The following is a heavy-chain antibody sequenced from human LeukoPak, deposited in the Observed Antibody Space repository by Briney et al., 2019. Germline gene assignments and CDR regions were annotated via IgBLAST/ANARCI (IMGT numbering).Heavy chain of an antibody. CDR1: GFTVSSNY. J-gene: IGHJ4*02. D-gene: IGHD3-9*01. CDR2: IYSGGST. CDR3: ARGVYYDILTGYFY. V-gene: IGHV3-66*01. Sequence: PPGGFLRLSCAASGFTVSSNYMSWVRQVPGKGLEWVSVIYSGGSTYYADSVKGRFTISRDNSKNTLYLQMNSLRAEDTAVYYCARGVYYDILTGYFYWGQGTLVTVAS.